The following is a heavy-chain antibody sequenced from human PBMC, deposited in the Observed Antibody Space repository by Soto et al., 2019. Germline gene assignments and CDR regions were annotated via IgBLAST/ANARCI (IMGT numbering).Heavy chain of an antibody. CDR3: ARRGVAAAGIYYYYYGMDV. Sequence: GESLKISCKGSGYSFTSYWIGWVRQMPGKGLEWMGIIYPGDSDTRYSPSFQGQVTISADKSISTAYLQWSSLKASDTAMYYCARRGVAAAGIYYYYYGMDVWGQGTTVTVSS. CDR1: GYSFTSYW. D-gene: IGHD6-13*01. CDR2: IYPGDSDT. J-gene: IGHJ6*02. V-gene: IGHV5-51*01.